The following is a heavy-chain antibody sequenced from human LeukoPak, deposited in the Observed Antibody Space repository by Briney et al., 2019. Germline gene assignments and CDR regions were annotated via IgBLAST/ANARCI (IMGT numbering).Heavy chain of an antibody. D-gene: IGHD3-22*01. CDR2: INPDGGNT. Sequence: ASVKVSCKASGYTFTSYDINWVRQATGQGLEWVGQINPDGGNTRYAQRFHGRVILSTDMSTSTVYMELSSLRSEDTAVYYCARAGGRYYDSSGYTDYWGQGTLVTVSS. CDR3: ARAGGRYYDSSGYTDY. J-gene: IGHJ4*02. V-gene: IGHV1-46*01. CDR1: GYTFTSYD.